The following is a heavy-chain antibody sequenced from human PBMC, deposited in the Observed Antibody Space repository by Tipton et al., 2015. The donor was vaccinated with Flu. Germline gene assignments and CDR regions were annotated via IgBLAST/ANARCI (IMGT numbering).Heavy chain of an antibody. Sequence: SLRLSCAASGFTFNTYWMSWVRQAPGKGLEWVANIKQGGSEKYYVDSVKGRFTISRDNAKNSLYLQMDSLRAEDTAVYYCARDHPPSITVLGEITDYFGMAVWGQGTTVTVSS. CDR1: GFTFNTYW. D-gene: IGHD3-3*01. CDR2: IKQGGSEK. J-gene: IGHJ6*02. CDR3: ARDHPPSITVLGEITDYFGMAV. V-gene: IGHV3-7*03.